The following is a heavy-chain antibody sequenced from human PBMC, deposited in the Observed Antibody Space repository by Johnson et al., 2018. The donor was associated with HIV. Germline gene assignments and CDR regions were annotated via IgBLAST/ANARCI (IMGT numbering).Heavy chain of an antibody. CDR3: ARCTLTGYYSHDTFDI. CDR1: GFRFNYYW. D-gene: IGHD3-9*01. V-gene: IGHV3-7*01. J-gene: IGHJ3*02. CDR2: IKQAGSAK. Sequence: EVQLVESGGGLVQPGGSLRLSCAASGFRFNYYWMSWVRQAPGKGLEWVANIKQAGSAKYYVDSVKGRFTISRDNAKNSLYLQMNSLRAEDTAVYYCARCTLTGYYSHDTFDIWGQGTMFTVSS.